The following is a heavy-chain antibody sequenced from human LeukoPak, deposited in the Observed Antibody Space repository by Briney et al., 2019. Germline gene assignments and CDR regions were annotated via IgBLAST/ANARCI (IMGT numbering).Heavy chain of an antibody. CDR1: SDITHY. J-gene: IGHJ4*02. CDR3: ARRPRTTDFDY. CDR2: IYYSGST. V-gene: IGHV4-39*01. Sequence: SETLSLTCTVSSDITHYWGWIRQPPGKGLEWIGSIYYSGSTYYNPSLKSRVTISVDTSKNQFSLKLSSVTAADTAVYYCARRPRTTDFDYWGQGTLVTVSS. D-gene: IGHD1-7*01.